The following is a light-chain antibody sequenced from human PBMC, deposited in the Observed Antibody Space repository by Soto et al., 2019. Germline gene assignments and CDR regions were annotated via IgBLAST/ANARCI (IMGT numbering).Light chain of an antibody. V-gene: IGKV3-20*01. Sequence: EIVLTQSPGTLSLSPGERATLSCRASQSVRNNYLAWYQQKPVQAPRVLIHATSNRATGIPDRFSGSGSGTDFTLTISRLEPEDFAVYYCQQYGDSWSFGQGTKVEIK. J-gene: IGKJ1*01. CDR3: QQYGDSWS. CDR2: ATS. CDR1: QSVRNNY.